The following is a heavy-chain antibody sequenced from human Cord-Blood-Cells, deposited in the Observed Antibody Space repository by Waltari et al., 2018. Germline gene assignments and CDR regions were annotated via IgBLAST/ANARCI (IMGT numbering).Heavy chain of an antibody. CDR2: IYHSGST. CDR3: AREGTIFALDY. Sequence: QVQLQESGPGLVKPSETLSLTCAVSGYSISSGYYWGWIRQPPGKGLEWIGSIYHSGSTYYNPSLKSRVTISVDKSKNQFSLKLSSVTAADTAVYYCAREGTIFALDYWGQGTLVTVSS. D-gene: IGHD3-3*01. CDR1: GYSISSGYY. V-gene: IGHV4-38-2*02. J-gene: IGHJ4*02.